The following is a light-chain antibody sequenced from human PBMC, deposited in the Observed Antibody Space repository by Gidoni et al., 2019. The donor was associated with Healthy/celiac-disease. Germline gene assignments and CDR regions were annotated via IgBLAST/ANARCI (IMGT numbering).Light chain of an antibody. CDR3: QAWDSSTEEV. V-gene: IGLV3-1*01. Sequence: SYELTQPPSVSVSPGQTASITCSGDKLGDKYACWYQQKPGQSPALVIYQDSKRPSGIPERFSGSNSGNTATLTISGTQAMDEADYYCQAWDSSTEEVFGGGTKLTVL. CDR1: KLGDKY. CDR2: QDS. J-gene: IGLJ2*01.